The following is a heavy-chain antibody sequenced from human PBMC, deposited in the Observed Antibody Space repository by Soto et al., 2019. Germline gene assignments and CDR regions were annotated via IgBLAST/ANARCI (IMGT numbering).Heavy chain of an antibody. CDR2: IYYSGST. V-gene: IGHV4-61*01. Sequence: KTSETLSLTCTVSGGSVSSGSYYWSWIRQPPGRGLEWIGYIYYSGSTNYNPSLKSRVTISVDTSKNQFSLKLSSVTAADTAVYYCARDLTMVRGGGMDVWGQGTTVTVSS. CDR1: GGSVSSGSYY. CDR3: ARDLTMVRGGGMDV. D-gene: IGHD3-10*01. J-gene: IGHJ6*02.